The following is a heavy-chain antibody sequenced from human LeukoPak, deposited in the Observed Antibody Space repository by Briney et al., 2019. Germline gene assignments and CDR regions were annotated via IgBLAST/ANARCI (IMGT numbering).Heavy chain of an antibody. CDR1: GFTFSSYA. CDR2: ISGSGGST. J-gene: IGHJ4*02. Sequence: SGGSLRLSCAASGFTFSSYAMSWVRQAPGKGLEWVSAISGSGGSTYYADSVKGRFTISGDNSKNTLYLQMNSLRAEDTAVYYCAKAGRVSGSGSYYITPDYWGQGTLVTVSS. D-gene: IGHD3-10*01. V-gene: IGHV3-23*01. CDR3: AKAGRVSGSGSYYITPDY.